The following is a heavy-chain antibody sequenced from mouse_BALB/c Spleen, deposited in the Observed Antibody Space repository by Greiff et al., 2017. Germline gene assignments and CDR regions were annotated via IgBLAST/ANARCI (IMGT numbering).Heavy chain of an antibody. V-gene: IGHV1-42*01. Sequence: VQLQQSGPELVKPGASVKISCKASGYSFTGYYMHWVKQSPENSLEWIGEINPSTGGTSYNQKFKGNATLTVDKSSSTAYMQLKSLTSEESAVYYCTSYYGSSLFAYWGQGTLVTVSA. D-gene: IGHD1-1*01. CDR3: TSYYGSSLFAY. CDR2: INPSTGGT. J-gene: IGHJ3*01. CDR1: GYSFTGYY.